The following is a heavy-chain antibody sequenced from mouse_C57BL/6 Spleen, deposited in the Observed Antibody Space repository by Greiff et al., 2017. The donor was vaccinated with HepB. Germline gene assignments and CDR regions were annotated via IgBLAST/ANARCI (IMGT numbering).Heavy chain of an antibody. CDR3: TPNYGV. V-gene: IGHV14-4*01. Sequence: VHVKQSGAELVRPGASVKLSCTASGFNIKDDYMHWVKQRPEQGLEWIGWIDPENGDTEYASKFQGKATITADTSSNTAYLQLSSLTSEDTAVYYCTPNYGVWGTGTTVTVSS. J-gene: IGHJ1*03. D-gene: IGHD1-1*01. CDR2: IDPENGDT. CDR1: GFNIKDDY.